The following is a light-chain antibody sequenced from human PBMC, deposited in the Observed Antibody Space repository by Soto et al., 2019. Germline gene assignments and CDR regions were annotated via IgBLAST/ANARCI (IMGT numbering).Light chain of an antibody. J-gene: IGKJ5*01. CDR3: QQSYSTPPGT. Sequence: DIQMTQSPSSLSASVGDRVTITCRASQSISSYLNWYQQKPGKAPKLLIYAASSLRSGVPSRFSGSGSGTDFTLTISSLQPEDFATYYCQQSYSTPPGTFGQGTRLEIK. CDR2: AAS. CDR1: QSISSY. V-gene: IGKV1-39*01.